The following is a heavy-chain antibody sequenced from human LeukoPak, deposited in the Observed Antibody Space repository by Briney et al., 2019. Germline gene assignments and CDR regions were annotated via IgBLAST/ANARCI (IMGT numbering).Heavy chain of an antibody. J-gene: IGHJ4*02. CDR1: GVSISRGSHY. Sequence: SETLSLTCTVSGVSISRGSHYWSCIRQPAGKGLEWIGRIHTIGNTNYSPSLWRRVCLSVDTSKNQFSLRLHSVTAADTAVYYCARDRSYYSDTGTDYWGQGALVTVSS. V-gene: IGHV4-61*02. D-gene: IGHD3-22*01. CDR3: ARDRSYYSDTGTDY. CDR2: IHTIGNT.